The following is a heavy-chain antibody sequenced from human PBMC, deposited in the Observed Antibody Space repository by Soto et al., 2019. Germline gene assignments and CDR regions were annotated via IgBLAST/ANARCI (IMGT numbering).Heavy chain of an antibody. CDR3: ARDPPSVVAATRANSQIDY. CDR1: GFTFSDYY. Sequence: QVQLVESGGGLVTPGGSLRLSCAASGFTFSDYYMSWIRQAPGKGLEWVSCISSSGSTIYYADSVKGRFTIARDNAKNSLSLQMNSLRAEDSAVYYCARDPPSVVAATRANSQIDYWGQGNLVTV. V-gene: IGHV3-11*01. CDR2: ISSSGSTI. D-gene: IGHD2-15*01. J-gene: IGHJ4*02.